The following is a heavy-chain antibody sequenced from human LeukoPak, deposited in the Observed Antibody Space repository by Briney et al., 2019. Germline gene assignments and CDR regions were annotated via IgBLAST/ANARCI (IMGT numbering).Heavy chain of an antibody. V-gene: IGHV1-69*05. D-gene: IGHD6-13*01. Sequence: SVKVSCKASGGTFSSYAISWVRQAPGQGLEWMGGIIPIFGTANYAQKFQGRVTITTDESTSTAYMELSSLTSDDTAMYYCARVGAAAATVNFDYWGQGTQVTVSS. CDR3: ARVGAAAATVNFDY. CDR1: GGTFSSYA. CDR2: IIPIFGTA. J-gene: IGHJ4*02.